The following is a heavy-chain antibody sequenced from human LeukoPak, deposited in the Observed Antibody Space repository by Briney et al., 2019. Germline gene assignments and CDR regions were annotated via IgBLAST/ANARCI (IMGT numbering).Heavy chain of an antibody. CDR3: ARDYPFDY. J-gene: IGHJ4*02. CDR1: GFTFSSYG. CDR2: ISNSSSYI. V-gene: IGHV3-21*01. Sequence: GGSLRLSCAASGFTFSSYGMSWVRQAPGKGPEWVSSISNSSSYIYYADSVKGRFTISRDNAKNTLYLQMNRLRAEDTAVYYCARDYPFDYWGQGTLVTVSS.